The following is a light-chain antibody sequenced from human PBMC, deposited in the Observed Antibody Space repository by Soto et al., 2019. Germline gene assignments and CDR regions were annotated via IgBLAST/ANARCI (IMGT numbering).Light chain of an antibody. J-gene: IGLJ2*01. CDR1: SNDVGANDY. V-gene: IGLV2-14*01. CDR3: RSGTSDITR. Sequence: QSALTQPASVSGSPGQSITISCSGTSNDVGANDYVFWYQQYSDKAPKLMIYEVSNRPSGVSNRFSGSKSGNTAYLTISGRQAEDEAEDYCRSGTSDITRFGGGAKLTVL. CDR2: EVS.